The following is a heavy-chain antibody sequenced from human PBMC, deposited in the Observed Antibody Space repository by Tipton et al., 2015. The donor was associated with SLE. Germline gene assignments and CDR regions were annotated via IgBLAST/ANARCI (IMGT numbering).Heavy chain of an antibody. J-gene: IGHJ4*02. CDR3: ATGRGDWLFNY. D-gene: IGHD3-9*01. Sequence: TLSLTCAVYGGSFSVHYWSWSWIRQPPGKGLEWIGEINHSGGTNYNPSLRSRVTISVDSSKNQFSLKLSSVTAADTAVYYCATGRGDWLFNYWGQGTLVTVSS. CDR1: GGSFSVHYWS. CDR2: INHSGGT. V-gene: IGHV4-34*01.